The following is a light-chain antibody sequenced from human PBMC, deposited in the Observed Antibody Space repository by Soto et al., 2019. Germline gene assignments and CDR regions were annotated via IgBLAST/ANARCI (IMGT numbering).Light chain of an antibody. J-gene: IGKJ4*01. CDR3: QQSRGTSLT. V-gene: IGKV1-39*01. CDR2: ASS. Sequence: DIQMTQSPSSLSASVGDRVTITCRASQSISDYLNWYPQKPGKAPNLLIYASSILQSGVPTRFSGSGSGTDFTLTITSLQPEDFATYYCQQSRGTSLTFGGGTKVEVK. CDR1: QSISDY.